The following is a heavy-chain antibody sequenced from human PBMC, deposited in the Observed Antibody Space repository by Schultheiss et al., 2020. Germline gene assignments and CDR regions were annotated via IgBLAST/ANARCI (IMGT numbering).Heavy chain of an antibody. D-gene: IGHD2-15*01. CDR3: ARCGMGGSCFY. V-gene: IGHV1-18*04. CDR2: ISAYNGNT. Sequence: ASVKVSCKASGYTFTNYGITWVRQAPGQGLEWMGWISAYNGNTNYVQKLQGRVTMTTDTSTSTAYMELRSLRSDDTAVYYCARCGMGGSCFYWGQGTLVTVSS. J-gene: IGHJ4*02. CDR1: GYTFTNYG.